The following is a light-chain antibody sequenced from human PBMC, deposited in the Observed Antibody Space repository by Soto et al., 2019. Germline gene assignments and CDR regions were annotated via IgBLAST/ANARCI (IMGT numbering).Light chain of an antibody. V-gene: IGKV3-20*01. CDR3: QQYGASPYT. CDR1: QSVSSNY. Sequence: IVLTQSPGTLSLSPGERATLSCGASQSVSSNYLAWYQQKPGQTPRLLIYGASSRATGIPDRFTGSGSGTDFTLTISRLEPEDFAVYYCQQYGASPYTFGQGTKVDIK. CDR2: GAS. J-gene: IGKJ2*01.